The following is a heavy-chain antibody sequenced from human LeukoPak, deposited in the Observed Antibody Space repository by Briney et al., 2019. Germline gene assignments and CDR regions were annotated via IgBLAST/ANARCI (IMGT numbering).Heavy chain of an antibody. V-gene: IGHV4-39*01. CDR2: IYYSGTT. Sequence: SETLSLTCTVSGDSISSSSDYWGWIRQSPGSGLEWIRSIYYSGTTYHNPSLKSRVTISVDRSKNPSSLKLTSVTAADTAVYYCARHRGNGYNTDYYYMDVWGKGTTVTVSS. CDR3: ARHRGNGYNTDYYYMDV. J-gene: IGHJ6*03. D-gene: IGHD5-24*01. CDR1: GDSISSSSDY.